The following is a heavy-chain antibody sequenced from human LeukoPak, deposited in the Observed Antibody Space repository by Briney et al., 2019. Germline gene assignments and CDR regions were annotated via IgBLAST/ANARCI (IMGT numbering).Heavy chain of an antibody. D-gene: IGHD7-27*01. Sequence: GGSLRLSCAASGFTFSSYWMSWVRQAPGKGLEWVANIKQDGSEKYYVDSVKGRFTISRDNAKNSLYLQMNSLRAEDTAVYYCARGGGFSTGDPDDYWGQGTLDTVSS. CDR2: IKQDGSEK. CDR3: ARGGGFSTGDPDDY. V-gene: IGHV3-7*01. J-gene: IGHJ4*02. CDR1: GFTFSSYW.